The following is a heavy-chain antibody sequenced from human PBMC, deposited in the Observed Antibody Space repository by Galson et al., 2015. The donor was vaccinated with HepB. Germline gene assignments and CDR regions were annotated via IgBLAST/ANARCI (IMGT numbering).Heavy chain of an antibody. CDR1: GFTFSSYS. V-gene: IGHV3-21*01. D-gene: IGHD6-6*01. CDR2: ISSSSSYI. J-gene: IGHJ4*02. CDR3: AREEIIAARGIDY. Sequence: SLRLSCAASGFTFSSYSMNWVRQAPGKGLEWVSSISSSSSYIYYADSVKGRFTISRDNAKNSLYLQMNSLRAEDTAVYYCAREEIIAARGIDYWGQGTLVTVSS.